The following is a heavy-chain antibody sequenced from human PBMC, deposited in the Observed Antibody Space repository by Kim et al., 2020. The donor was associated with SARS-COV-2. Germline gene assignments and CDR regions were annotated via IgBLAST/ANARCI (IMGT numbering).Heavy chain of an antibody. Sequence: GGSLRLSCAASGFTFSSYDMHWVRQATGKGLEWVSAIGTAGDTYYPGSVKGRFTISRENAKNSLYLQLNSLRAGDTALYYCARAPARIAVAGYYFSYGMDFWGQRTTVTVSS. V-gene: IGHV3-13*01. CDR3: ARAPARIAVAGYYFSYGMDF. CDR1: GFTFSSYD. CDR2: IGTAGDT. D-gene: IGHD6-19*01. J-gene: IGHJ6*02.